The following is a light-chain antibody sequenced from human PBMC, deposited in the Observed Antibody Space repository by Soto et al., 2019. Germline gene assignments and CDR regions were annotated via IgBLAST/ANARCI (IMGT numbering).Light chain of an antibody. CDR1: SSNTGAGYE. CDR3: QSYDSSLRV. Sequence: QSVLTQPPSVSGAPGQRVTISCTGSSSNTGAGYEVHWYQQLPGRAPKVRIYGNNNRPSGVPDRFSGSKSGTSASLAITGLQAEDEADYYCQSYDSSLRVFGTGTKLTVL. V-gene: IGLV1-40*01. CDR2: GNN. J-gene: IGLJ1*01.